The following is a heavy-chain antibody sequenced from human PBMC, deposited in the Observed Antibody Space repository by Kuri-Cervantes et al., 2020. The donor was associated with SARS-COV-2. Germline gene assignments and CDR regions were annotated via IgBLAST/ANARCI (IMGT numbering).Heavy chain of an antibody. CDR1: GGTFSSYA. D-gene: IGHD4-17*01. J-gene: IGHJ4*02. CDR3: ARDHRGSDYSASTDY. CDR2: TIPILGIA. Sequence: SVKVSCKASGGTFSSYAISWVRQAPGQGLEWMGRTIPILGIANYAQKFQGRVTITADKSTGTAYMYLSSLRSEDTATYFCARDHRGSDYSASTDYWGQGTLVTVSS. V-gene: IGHV1-69*04.